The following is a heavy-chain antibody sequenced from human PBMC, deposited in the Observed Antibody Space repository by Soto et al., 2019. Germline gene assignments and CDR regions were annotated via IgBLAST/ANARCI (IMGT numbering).Heavy chain of an antibody. D-gene: IGHD3-10*01. J-gene: IGHJ6*02. CDR3: ARDYYGSGAPDHYGMDV. V-gene: IGHV1-18*01. Sequence: QVQIVQSGVEVKKPGASVKVSCKASGYTFTNYGISWVRQAPGQGLEWMGWVSTYTGTTDYAQKFQGRLTMTTDTSTRTAYMELTSLRSDDTAVYYCARDYYGSGAPDHYGMDVWGQGTTVTVYS. CDR2: VSTYTGTT. CDR1: GYTFTNYG.